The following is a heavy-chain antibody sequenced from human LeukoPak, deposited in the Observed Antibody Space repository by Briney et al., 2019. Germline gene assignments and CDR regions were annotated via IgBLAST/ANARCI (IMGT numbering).Heavy chain of an antibody. D-gene: IGHD5-18*01. J-gene: IGHJ4*02. V-gene: IGHV3-30*04. Sequence: GGSLRLSCAASGFTFSSYAMHWVRQAPGKGLEWVAVISYDGSNKYYADSVKGRFTISRDNSKNTLYLQMNSLRAEDTAVYYCAKDIGAAMEGGWGQGTLVTVSS. CDR2: ISYDGSNK. CDR1: GFTFSSYA. CDR3: AKDIGAAMEGG.